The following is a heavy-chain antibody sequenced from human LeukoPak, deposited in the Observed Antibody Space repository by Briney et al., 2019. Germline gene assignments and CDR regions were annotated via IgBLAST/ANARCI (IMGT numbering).Heavy chain of an antibody. J-gene: IGHJ6*02. D-gene: IGHD3-9*01. CDR1: GGTFSSYA. Sequence: ASVKVSCKASGGTFSSYAISWVRQAPGQGLEWMGRIIPIFGIANYAQKFQGRVTITADKSTSTAYMELSSLRSEDTAVYYCARDDDILTGSNYYYYYGMDVWGQGTTVTVSS. V-gene: IGHV1-69*04. CDR3: ARDDDILTGSNYYYYYGMDV. CDR2: IIPIFGIA.